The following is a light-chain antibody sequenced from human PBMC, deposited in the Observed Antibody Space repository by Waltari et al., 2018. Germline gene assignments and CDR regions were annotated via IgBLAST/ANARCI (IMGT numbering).Light chain of an antibody. J-gene: IGKJ1*01. CDR2: GAS. Sequence: DIQMTQSPSTLSASIGDRVTITCRASQSLSNWLAWYQQKPGKAPKLLIYGASSLESGVPSRFSGSGSGTEFTLTISSLQPDDFATYYCQQYNTYATFGQGTKVEIK. V-gene: IGKV1-5*01. CDR3: QQYNTYAT. CDR1: QSLSNW.